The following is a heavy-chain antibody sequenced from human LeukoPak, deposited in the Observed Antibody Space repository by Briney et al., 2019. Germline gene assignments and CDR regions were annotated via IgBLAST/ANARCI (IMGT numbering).Heavy chain of an antibody. CDR3: ASGGYCSSGSCYPNWFDP. CDR1: GGSITSYY. Sequence: SETLSLACSVSGGSITSYYWSWIRQPPGKGLEWIGYISYSGSTNYNPSLKSRVSISIDTSKNQFSLKLSSVTAADTAVYYCASGGYCSSGSCYPNWFDPWGQGTLVTVSS. J-gene: IGHJ5*02. CDR2: ISYSGST. V-gene: IGHV4-59*01. D-gene: IGHD2-15*01.